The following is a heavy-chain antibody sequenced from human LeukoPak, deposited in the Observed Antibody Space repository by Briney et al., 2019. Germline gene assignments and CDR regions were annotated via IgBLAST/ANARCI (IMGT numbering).Heavy chain of an antibody. CDR2: INHGGST. Sequence: PSETLSLTCAVYSGSLSGYYWSWIRQPPGKGLEWLGEINHGGSTNYNPSLKSRVTISVDTSKNQFSLKLTSVTAADTAVYYCARVLSGAVIPPTRGDYFDSWGQGTVVTVSS. CDR1: SGSLSGYY. D-gene: IGHD3-16*01. J-gene: IGHJ4*02. CDR3: ARVLSGAVIPPTRGDYFDS. V-gene: IGHV4-34*01.